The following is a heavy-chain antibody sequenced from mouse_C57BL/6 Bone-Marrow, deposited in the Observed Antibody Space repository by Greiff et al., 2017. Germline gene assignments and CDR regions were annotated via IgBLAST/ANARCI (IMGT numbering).Heavy chain of an antibody. CDR3: ASRTGVAHYFDY. CDR2: INPGSGGT. V-gene: IGHV1-54*01. D-gene: IGHD1-1*01. Sequence: QVQLQQSGAELVRPGTSVKVSCKASGYAFTNYLIEWVKQRPGQGLEWIGVINPGSGGTNYNEKFKGKATLTADKSSSTAYMKLSSLTSEDSAVYFCASRTGVAHYFDYWGQGTTLTVSS. J-gene: IGHJ2*01. CDR1: GYAFTNYL.